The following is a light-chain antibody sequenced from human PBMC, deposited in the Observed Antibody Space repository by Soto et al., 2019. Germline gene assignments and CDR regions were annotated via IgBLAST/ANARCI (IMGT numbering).Light chain of an antibody. V-gene: IGKV3-20*01. J-gene: IGKJ2*01. Sequence: EIVLTQCPGTLSLSPGERATLSCRARQSVRSSYLAWYQQKPGQAPRLLMYGASSRATVMPDRFSGSGCGTLFTLTISRLESEHIAVYHFQLYGIAVLHTCRQGTNLEIQ. CDR1: QSVRSSY. CDR3: QLYGIAVLHT. CDR2: GAS.